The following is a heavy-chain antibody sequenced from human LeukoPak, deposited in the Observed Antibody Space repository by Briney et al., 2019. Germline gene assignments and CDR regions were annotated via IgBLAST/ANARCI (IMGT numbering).Heavy chain of an antibody. J-gene: IGHJ4*02. Sequence: PSETLSLTCTVSGGSISSYYWSWIRQPPGKGLEWIGYIYYSGSTNYNPSLKSRVTISVDTSKNQFSLKLSPVAAADTAVYYCARRSVAGLGFDYWGQGTLVTVSS. CDR2: IYYSGST. V-gene: IGHV4-59*08. CDR3: ARRSVAGLGFDY. CDR1: GGSISSYY. D-gene: IGHD6-19*01.